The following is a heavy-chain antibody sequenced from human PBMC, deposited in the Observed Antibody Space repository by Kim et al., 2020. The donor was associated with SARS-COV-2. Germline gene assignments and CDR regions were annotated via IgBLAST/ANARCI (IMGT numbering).Heavy chain of an antibody. J-gene: IGHJ6*02. Sequence: GGSLRLSCAASGFTLRSYWMHWVRQAPGKGLVWVSSINSDGSTTSYADSVKGRVTISRDNAKNTLYLQMNSLRAEDTAVYYCARGDGSTWYRPLGVNYYYYMDVWGQGTTVIVSS. CDR2: INSDGSTT. V-gene: IGHV3-74*01. D-gene: IGHD6-13*01. CDR3: ARGDGSTWYRPLGVNYYYYMDV. CDR1: GFTLRSYW.